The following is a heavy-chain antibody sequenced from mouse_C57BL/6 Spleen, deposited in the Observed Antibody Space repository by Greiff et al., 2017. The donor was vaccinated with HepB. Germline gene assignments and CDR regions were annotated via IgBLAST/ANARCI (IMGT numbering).Heavy chain of an antibody. CDR1: GFTFSDYG. Sequence: EVMLVESGGGLVKPGGSLKLSCAASGFTFSDYGMHWVRQAPEKGLEWVAYISSGSSTIYYADTVKGRFTISRDNAKHTLFLQMPSLRSEDTAMYYCARGPFYYGRAWFAYWGQGTLVTVSA. J-gene: IGHJ3*01. CDR2: ISSGSSTI. CDR3: ARGPFYYGRAWFAY. V-gene: IGHV5-17*01. D-gene: IGHD1-1*01.